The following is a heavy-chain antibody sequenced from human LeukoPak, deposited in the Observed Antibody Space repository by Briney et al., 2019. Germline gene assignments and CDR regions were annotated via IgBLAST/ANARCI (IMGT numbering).Heavy chain of an antibody. D-gene: IGHD1-1*01. V-gene: IGHV1-2*02. Sequence: ASVKVSCKASGYTFTGYYMHWVRQAPGQGLEWMGWINPNSGGTNYAQKFQGRVTMTRDTSISTACMELSRLRSDDTAVYYCARDPGGTGTITGDDYWGQGTLVTVSS. CDR1: GYTFTGYY. CDR3: ARDPGGTGTITGDDY. CDR2: INPNSGGT. J-gene: IGHJ4*02.